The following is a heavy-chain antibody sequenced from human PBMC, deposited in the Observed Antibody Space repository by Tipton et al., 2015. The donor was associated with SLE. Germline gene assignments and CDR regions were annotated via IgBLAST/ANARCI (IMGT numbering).Heavy chain of an antibody. CDR2: IRSKAYGGTT. D-gene: IGHD3-22*01. J-gene: IGHJ4*02. Sequence: SLRLSCTASGFTFGDYAMSWFRQAPGKGLEWVGFIRSKAYGGTTEYAASVKGRFTISRGDSKSIAYLQMNSLKTEDTAVYYCTRDQTTMIVVVTDYWGQGTLVTVSS. V-gene: IGHV3-49*03. CDR1: GFTFGDYA. CDR3: TRDQTTMIVVVTDY.